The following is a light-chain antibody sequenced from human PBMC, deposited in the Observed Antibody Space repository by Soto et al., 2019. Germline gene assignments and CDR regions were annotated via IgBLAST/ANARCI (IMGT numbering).Light chain of an antibody. J-gene: IGLJ1*01. Sequence: QSALTQPASVSGSPGQSITISCTGTSSDVGGYNYVSWYQLHPGKAPKLMVYEVSNRPSGVSNRFSGSKSGNTASLTISGLQAEDEAHYYCSSYTRSTDYVFGNGTKVTV. CDR1: SSDVGGYNY. CDR3: SSYTRSTDYV. V-gene: IGLV2-14*01. CDR2: EVS.